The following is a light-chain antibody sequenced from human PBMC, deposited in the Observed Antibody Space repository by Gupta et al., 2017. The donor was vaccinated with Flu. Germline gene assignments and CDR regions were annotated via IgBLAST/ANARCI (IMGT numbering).Light chain of an antibody. J-gene: IGKJ1*01. Sequence: DIQMTQSPSSLSASVGDSVTITCRASQTTSRYLNWYQQKPGRAPKLLIHHTSTLQSGVPSRFSGSGSGTDFTLTINKLQREDFATYTCQQSDSVPLTFGQGTEVDI. CDR2: HTS. V-gene: IGKV1-39*01. CDR3: QQSDSVPLT. CDR1: QTTSRY.